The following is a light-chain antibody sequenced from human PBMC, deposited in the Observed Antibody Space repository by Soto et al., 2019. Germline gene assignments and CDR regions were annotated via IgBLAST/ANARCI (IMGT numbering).Light chain of an antibody. Sequence: NQFTQAPSSLSASFGDRVTLPFRASQGNNSFVAWYQQKSGKAPKLLIYAASTLQSGVPSRFSGSGSGTDFTLTISSLQPEDFATYYCQQLNDRRFSFGQGTKVDIK. CDR2: AAS. CDR1: QGNNSF. J-gene: IGKJ2*01. CDR3: QQLNDRRFS. V-gene: IGKV1-9*01.